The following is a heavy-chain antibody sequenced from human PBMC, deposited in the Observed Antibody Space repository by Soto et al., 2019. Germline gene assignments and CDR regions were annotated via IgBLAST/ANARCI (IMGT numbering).Heavy chain of an antibody. CDR2: ISSSGNTE. D-gene: IGHD3-22*01. V-gene: IGHV3-48*02. J-gene: IGHJ4*02. CDR1: GFTFSTYG. Sequence: EVHLVESGGGSVQPGESLRLSCAASGFTFSTYGMNWVRQAPGKGLEWVSYISSSGNTEHYADSVKGRFTLSRDNAKSSLSLQMNSLRDEDTAIYYCATWRYSDRSDSHSWVQGTLVTVSS. CDR3: ATWRYSDRSDSHS.